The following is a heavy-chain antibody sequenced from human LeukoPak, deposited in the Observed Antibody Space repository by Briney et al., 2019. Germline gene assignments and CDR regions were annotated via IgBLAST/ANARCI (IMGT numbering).Heavy chain of an antibody. CDR3: ARIVYSYGYNYYYYYMDV. Sequence: GASVKVSCKASGYTFTSYDINWVRQATGQGLEWMGWMNPNSGNTGYAQKFQGRVTMTRNTSISTAYMELSSLRSEDTAVYYCARIVYSYGYNYYYYYMDVWGKGTTVTVSS. V-gene: IGHV1-8*01. CDR2: MNPNSGNT. CDR1: GYTFTSYD. J-gene: IGHJ6*03. D-gene: IGHD5-18*01.